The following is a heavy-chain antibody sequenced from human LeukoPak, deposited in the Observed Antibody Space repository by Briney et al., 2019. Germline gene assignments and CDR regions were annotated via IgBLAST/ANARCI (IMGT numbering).Heavy chain of an antibody. D-gene: IGHD3-10*01. CDR2: IKQDGSEK. CDR1: GFTFSSYW. J-gene: IGHJ4*02. CDR3: ARERLWFGESPLYFDY. V-gene: IGHV3-7*01. Sequence: PGGSLRLSCAASGFTFSSYWMSWVRQAPGKGLEWVANIKQDGSEKYYVDSVKGRFTISRDNAKNSLYLQMNSLRAEDTAVYYCARERLWFGESPLYFDYWGQGTLVTVSS.